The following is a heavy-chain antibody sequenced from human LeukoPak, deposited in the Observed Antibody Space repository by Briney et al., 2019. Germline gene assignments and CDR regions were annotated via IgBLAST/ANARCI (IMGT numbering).Heavy chain of an antibody. CDR2: ISAYNGNT. CDR3: ATNYCSSTSCQKNFDY. V-gene: IGHV1-18*01. D-gene: IGHD2-2*01. Sequence: ASVKVSCKASGYTFTSYGISWVRQAPGQGLEWMGWISAYNGNTNYAQKLQGRVTMTTDTSTSTAYMELRSLRSDDTAVYYCATNYCSSTSCQKNFDYWGQGTLVTVSS. J-gene: IGHJ4*02. CDR1: GYTFTSYG.